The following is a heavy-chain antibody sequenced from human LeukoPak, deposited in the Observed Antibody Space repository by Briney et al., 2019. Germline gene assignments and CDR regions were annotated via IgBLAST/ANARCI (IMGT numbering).Heavy chain of an antibody. CDR2: ISYDGINK. CDR3: ARGKDGDYTNWFSDL. V-gene: IGHV3-33*05. D-gene: IGHD3-10*01. CDR1: GFTFSNYG. J-gene: IGHJ2*01. Sequence: AGGSLRLSCAASGFTFSNYGMHWVRQAPGKGLEWVAVISYDGINKYYADSVKGRITISRDNSKNTLYLQMNNLRAEDTAVYYFARGKDGDYTNWFSDLWGRGTLVTVSS.